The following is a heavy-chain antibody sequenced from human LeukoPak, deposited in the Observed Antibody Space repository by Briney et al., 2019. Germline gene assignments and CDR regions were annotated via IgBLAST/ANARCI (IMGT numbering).Heavy chain of an antibody. V-gene: IGHV3-73*01. Sequence: GGSLRLSCAASGFTFSGSPILWVRQASGKGLEWVGRIRSKADNYATAYAASVQGRCTISRDDSKSTAYLQLNSLKTEGTAVYYCTQSNYWGQGALVTVSS. J-gene: IGHJ4*02. CDR2: IRSKADNYAT. CDR1: GFTFSGSP. CDR3: TQSNY.